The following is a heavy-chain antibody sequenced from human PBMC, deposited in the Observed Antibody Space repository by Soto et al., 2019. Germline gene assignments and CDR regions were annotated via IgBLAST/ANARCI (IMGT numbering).Heavy chain of an antibody. Sequence: PGKGLEWIRSIYYSGSTYYILSLKSRVTISVDTSKIQFSLKLSSVTAADTAVYYCARPDDGRSSEYPYFDLWGSGTLVTVS. J-gene: IGHJ2*01. CDR2: IYYSGST. V-gene: IGHV4-39*01. D-gene: IGHD4-17*01. CDR3: ARPDDGRSSEYPYFDL.